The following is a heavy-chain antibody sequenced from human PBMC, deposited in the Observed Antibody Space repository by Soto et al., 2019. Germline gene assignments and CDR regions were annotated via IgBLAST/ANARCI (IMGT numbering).Heavy chain of an antibody. Sequence: GGSLRLSCAASGFTFSSYAMSWVRQAQGKGLKWVSVISGSGGSTYYADSVKGRFTISRDNSKNTLYLQMNSLRAEGTAVYYCAKCSPRYSSGLKAYYFDYWGQGTLVTVSS. J-gene: IGHJ4*02. V-gene: IGHV3-23*01. CDR1: GFTFSSYA. CDR2: ISGSGGST. CDR3: AKCSPRYSSGLKAYYFDY. D-gene: IGHD6-19*01.